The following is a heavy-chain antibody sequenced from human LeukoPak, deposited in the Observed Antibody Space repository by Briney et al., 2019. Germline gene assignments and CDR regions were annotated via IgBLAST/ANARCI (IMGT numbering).Heavy chain of an antibody. V-gene: IGHV4-38-2*02. J-gene: IGHJ6*04. CDR1: GYSISSGYY. CDR2: IYHSGST. Sequence: SETLSLTCTVSGYSISSGYYWGWIRQPPGKGLEWIGSIYHSGSTYYNPSLKSRVIISVDTSKNQFSLKLSSVTAADTAVYYCARDQAIFGVVDVWGKGTTVTVSS. D-gene: IGHD3-3*01. CDR3: ARDQAIFGVVDV.